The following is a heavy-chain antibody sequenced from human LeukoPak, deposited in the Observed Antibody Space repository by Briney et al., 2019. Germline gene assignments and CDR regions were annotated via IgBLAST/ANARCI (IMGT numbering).Heavy chain of an antibody. CDR3: AKDLAAGTSN. J-gene: IGHJ4*02. Sequence: QPGRSLRLSCAASGFTFSSYGMHWVRQAPGKGLEWVALIWYDGSSKKHADSVRGRFTISRDDSKNTLYLQMNSLRAEDTAVYYCAKDLAAGTSNWGQGTLVTVSS. CDR1: GFTFSSYG. D-gene: IGHD6-13*01. V-gene: IGHV3-33*06. CDR2: IWYDGSSK.